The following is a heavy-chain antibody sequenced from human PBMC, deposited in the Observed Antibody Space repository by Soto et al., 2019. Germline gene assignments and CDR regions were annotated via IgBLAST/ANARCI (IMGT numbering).Heavy chain of an antibody. V-gene: IGHV1-69*13. J-gene: IGHJ6*02. D-gene: IGHD2-2*01. CDR2: IIPIFGTA. CDR3: AREGGGIVVVPAAIEERNGMDV. CDR1: GDAFSGDP. Sequence: TPVKVSWKSSGDAFSGDPVGWGLLTPRQGLEWMGGIIPIFGTANYAQKFQGRVTITADESTSTAYMELSSLRSEDTAGYYCAREGGGIVVVPAAIEERNGMDVWGQGTTVTVSS.